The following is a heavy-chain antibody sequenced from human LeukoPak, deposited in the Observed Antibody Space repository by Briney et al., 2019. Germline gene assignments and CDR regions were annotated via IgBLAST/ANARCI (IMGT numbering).Heavy chain of an antibody. CDR1: GYTFTSYD. V-gene: IGHV1-8*03. CDR3: ARASYDFWSGYSE. D-gene: IGHD3-3*01. Sequence: ASVKVSCKASGYTFTSYDINWVRRATGQGLEWMGWMNPNSGNTGYAQKFQGRVTITRNTSISTAYMELSSLRSEDTAVYYCARASYDFWSGYSEWGQGTLVTVSS. J-gene: IGHJ4*02. CDR2: MNPNSGNT.